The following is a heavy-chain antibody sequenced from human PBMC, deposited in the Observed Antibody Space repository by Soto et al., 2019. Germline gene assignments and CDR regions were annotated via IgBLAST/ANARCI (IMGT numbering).Heavy chain of an antibody. CDR1: GFTVSSKY. CDR2: IQSGGTT. V-gene: IGHV3-66*01. CDR3: ARDDILCSGGSFSGVPMDV. D-gene: IGHD2-15*01. Sequence: EVQLVESGGGLVQPGGSLRLSCAASGFTVSSKYMSWVRQAPGKGLEWVSLIQSGGTTYYADSVKGRFTISRDSSKNMLHRQMDSLRAEDTAVYYCARDDILCSGGSFSGVPMDVWGKGTKVTVSS. J-gene: IGHJ6*03.